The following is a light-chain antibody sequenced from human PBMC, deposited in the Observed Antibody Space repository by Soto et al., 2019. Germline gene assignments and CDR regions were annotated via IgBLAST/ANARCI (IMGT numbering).Light chain of an antibody. Sequence: QSALTQPPSASGSPGQSVSISCTGSSSDVGRYNYVSWYQQHPGKAPKLMIPEVSKRPSGVPDRFSGSKSGNTASLTVSGLQPEDEAEYYCSSYAGSNTFVFGSGTQLTVL. CDR3: SSYAGSNTFV. CDR2: EVS. J-gene: IGLJ7*01. V-gene: IGLV2-8*01. CDR1: SSDVGRYNY.